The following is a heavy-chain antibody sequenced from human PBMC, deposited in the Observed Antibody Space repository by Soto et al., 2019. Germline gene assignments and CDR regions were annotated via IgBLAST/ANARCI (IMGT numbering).Heavy chain of an antibody. CDR1: GGSISTYY. D-gene: IGHD3-16*01. V-gene: IGHV4-59*01. J-gene: IGHJ4*02. CDR2: VYYSGST. CDR3: ARDLGGRDFDY. Sequence: QVQLQESGPGLVKPSETLSLTCTVSGGSISTYYWSWIRQSPGKGLEWIGYVYYSGSTNYNPSLKGRVTISVETSKNQFSLNLSSVTAADTAVYYCARDLGGRDFDYWGQGTLVTVSS.